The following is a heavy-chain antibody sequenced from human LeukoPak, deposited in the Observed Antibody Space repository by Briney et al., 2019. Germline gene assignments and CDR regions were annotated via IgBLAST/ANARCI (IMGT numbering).Heavy chain of an antibody. V-gene: IGHV4-59*01. CDR3: ARVYYSSSYDYWYFDL. D-gene: IGHD6-13*01. CDR2: IYYSGGT. J-gene: IGHJ2*01. CDR1: GGSISSYY. Sequence: PSETLSLTCTVSGGSISSYYWSWIRQPPGKGLEWIGYIYYSGGTNYNPSLKSRVTISVDTSKNQFSLKLSSVTAADTAVYYCARVYYSSSYDYWYFDLWGRGTLVTVSS.